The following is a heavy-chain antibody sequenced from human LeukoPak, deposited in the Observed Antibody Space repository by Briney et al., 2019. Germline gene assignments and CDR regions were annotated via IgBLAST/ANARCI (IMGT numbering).Heavy chain of an antibody. CDR3: AKSAGVRDCSGGSCYSTNWFDP. D-gene: IGHD2-15*01. J-gene: IGHJ5*02. CDR1: GFTFSSYG. V-gene: IGHV3-30*18. CDR2: ISYDGSNK. Sequence: GGSLRLSCAASGFTFSSYGMHWVRQAPGKGLEWVAVISYDGSNKYYADSVKGRFTISRDNSKNTLYLQMNSLRAEVTAVYYCAKSAGVRDCSGGSCYSTNWFDPWGQGTLVTVSS.